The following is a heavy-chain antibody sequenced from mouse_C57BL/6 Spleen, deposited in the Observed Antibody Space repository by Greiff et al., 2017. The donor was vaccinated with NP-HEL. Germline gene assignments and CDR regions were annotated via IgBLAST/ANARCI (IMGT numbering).Heavy chain of an antibody. D-gene: IGHD2-9*01. J-gene: IGHJ2*01. V-gene: IGHV1-82*01. CDR1: GYAFSSSW. CDR2: IYPGDGDT. CDR3: ARAYYGYPYYFDY. Sequence: VKLQESGPELVKPGASVKISCKASGYAFSSSWMNWVKQRPGKGLEWIGRIYPGDGDTNYNGKFKGKATLTADKSSSTAYMQLSSLTSEDSAVYFCARAYYGYPYYFDYWGQGTTLTVSS.